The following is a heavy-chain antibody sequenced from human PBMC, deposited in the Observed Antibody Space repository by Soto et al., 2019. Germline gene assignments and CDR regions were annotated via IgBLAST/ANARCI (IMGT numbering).Heavy chain of an antibody. CDR3: AKAGPGGYCTNGVCQTNTGWFDP. D-gene: IGHD2-8*01. V-gene: IGHV3-30*18. CDR2: ISYDGSNK. J-gene: IGHJ5*02. Sequence: GGSLRLSCAASGFTFSSYGMHWVRQAPGKGLEWVAVISYDGSNKYYADSVKGRFTISRDNSKNTLYLQMNSLRADDTAVYYCAKAGPGGYCTNGVCQTNTGWFDPWGQGTLVTVSS. CDR1: GFTFSSYG.